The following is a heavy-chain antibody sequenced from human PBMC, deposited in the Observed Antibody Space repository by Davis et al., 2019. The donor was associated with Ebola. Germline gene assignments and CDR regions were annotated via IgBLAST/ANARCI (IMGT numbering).Heavy chain of an antibody. CDR2: INSDGSST. D-gene: IGHD2-2*01. Sequence: HTGGSLRLSCAASGFTFSDYYMSWIRQAPGKGLVWVSRINSDGSSTSYADSVKGRFTISRDNAKNTLYLQMNSLRAEDTAVYYCATGGSSDYWGQGTLVTVSS. CDR3: ATGGSSDY. V-gene: IGHV3-74*01. J-gene: IGHJ4*02. CDR1: GFTFSDYY.